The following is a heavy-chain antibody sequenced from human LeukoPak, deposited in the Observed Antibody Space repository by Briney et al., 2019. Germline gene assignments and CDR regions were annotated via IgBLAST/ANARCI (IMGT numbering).Heavy chain of an antibody. D-gene: IGHD3-22*01. J-gene: IGHJ5*02. CDR3: ARAVGYFYDSSGYYYVTWFDP. CDR2: IYYSGST. Sequence: PSETLSHTCTVSGGSISSSSYYWGWIRQPPGKGLEWIGSIYYSGSTYYNPSLKSRVTISVDTSKNQFSLKLSSVTAADTAVYYCARAVGYFYDSSGYYYVTWFDPWGQGTLVTVSS. CDR1: GGSISSSSYY. V-gene: IGHV4-39*07.